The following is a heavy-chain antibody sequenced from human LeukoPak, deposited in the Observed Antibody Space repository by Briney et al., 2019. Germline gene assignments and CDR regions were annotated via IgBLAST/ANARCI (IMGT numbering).Heavy chain of an antibody. D-gene: IGHD6-19*01. CDR2: IYHLGST. V-gene: IGHV4-4*02. Sequence: SGTLSLTCAVSGDSISTSNWWTWVRPPPGKELEWIGEIYHLGSTNYNPSLKSRVTISVDKSNNHFSLRLDSVTAADTAVYYCARGALSVVAGAYYYNGMDVWGQGTTVTVS. CDR3: ARGALSVVAGAYYYNGMDV. J-gene: IGHJ6*02. CDR1: GDSISTSNW.